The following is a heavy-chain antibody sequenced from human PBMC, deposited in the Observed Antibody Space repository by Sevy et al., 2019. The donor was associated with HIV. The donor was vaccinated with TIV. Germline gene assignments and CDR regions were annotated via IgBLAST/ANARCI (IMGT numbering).Heavy chain of an antibody. CDR3: ARYTTIDDAFDI. J-gene: IGHJ3*02. D-gene: IGHD3-22*01. CDR1: GFTFSSYS. Sequence: GGSLRLSCAASGFTFSSYSMNWVRQAPGKGLEWVSSISSSSSYIYYADSVKGRFTISRDNAKNSLYLQMNSLRAEDTAVYYCARYTTIDDAFDIWGQGTMVTVSS. V-gene: IGHV3-21*01. CDR2: ISSSSSYI.